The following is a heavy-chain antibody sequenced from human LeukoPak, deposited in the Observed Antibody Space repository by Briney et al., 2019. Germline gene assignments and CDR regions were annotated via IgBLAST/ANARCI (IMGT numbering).Heavy chain of an antibody. CDR2: IYYSGST. CDR3: ARDRVVVVHNYYYYYMDV. J-gene: IGHJ6*03. CDR1: GGSISSSSYY. D-gene: IGHD2-2*01. V-gene: IGHV4-39*07. Sequence: SETLSLTCTVSGGSISSSSYYWGWIRQPPGKGLEWIGSIYYSGSTYYNPSLKSRVTISVDTSKNQFSLKLSSVTAADTAVYYCARDRVVVVHNYYYYYMDVWGKGTTVTVSS.